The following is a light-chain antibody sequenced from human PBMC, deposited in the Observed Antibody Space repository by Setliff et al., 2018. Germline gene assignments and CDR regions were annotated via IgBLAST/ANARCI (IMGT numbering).Light chain of an antibody. CDR3: SSYSTRTSLDV. J-gene: IGLJ1*01. V-gene: IGLV2-14*03. Sequence: SVLTQPASVSGSPGQSITIYCIGSSSDIGAYDYVAWYQQHPGKAPKLMIYDVSHRPSGVSHRFPASKSGNTASLTISGLQVEDEADYYCSSYSTRTSLDVFGTGTKVTVL. CDR1: SSDIGAYDY. CDR2: DVS.